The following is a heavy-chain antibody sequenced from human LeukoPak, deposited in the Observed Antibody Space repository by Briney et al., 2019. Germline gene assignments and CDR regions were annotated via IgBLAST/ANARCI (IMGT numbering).Heavy chain of an antibody. CDR2: IRYSETET. CDR1: RFIITSYD. Sequence: GGSLRLSCATSRFIITSYDMHWFRQAPGKGLEWVAFIRYSETETYYADSVKGRFTISRDNSKDTLYLQMNSLRAEDTAVYYCAKTPPRYYVKGSYPDYWGQGTLVIVSS. V-gene: IGHV3-30*02. J-gene: IGHJ4*02. D-gene: IGHD3-10*02. CDR3: AKTPPRYYVKGSYPDY.